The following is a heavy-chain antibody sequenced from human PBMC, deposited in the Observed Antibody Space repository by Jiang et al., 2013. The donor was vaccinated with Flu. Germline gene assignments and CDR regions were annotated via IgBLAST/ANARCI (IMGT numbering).Heavy chain of an antibody. CDR1: GGTFSSYA. V-gene: IGHV1-69*01. CDR2: IIPIFGIA. Sequence: GAEVKKPGSSVKVSCKASGGTFSSYAISWVRQAPGQGLEWMGGIIPIFGIANYAQKFQGRVTITADESTSTAYMELSSLRSEDTAVYYCAREGDYYDSSGYYRFDYWGQGTLVTVSS. J-gene: IGHJ4*02. CDR3: AREGDYYDSSGYYRFDY. D-gene: IGHD3-22*01.